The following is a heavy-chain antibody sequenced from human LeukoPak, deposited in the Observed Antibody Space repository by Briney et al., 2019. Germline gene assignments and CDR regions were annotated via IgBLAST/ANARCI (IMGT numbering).Heavy chain of an antibody. J-gene: IGHJ6*03. V-gene: IGHV3-21*04. CDR1: EFTFSSYI. CDR2: ISTSSNYI. CDR3: AKAGRGGAITMVRGVKGDYYYMDV. Sequence: PGGSLRLSCTASEFTFSSYIMNWVRQAPGKGLEWVSSISTSSNYIYYVDSVKGRFTISRDNSKNTLYLQMNSLRVEDTAVYYCAKAGRGGAITMVRGVKGDYYYMDVWGKGTTVTISS. D-gene: IGHD3-10*01.